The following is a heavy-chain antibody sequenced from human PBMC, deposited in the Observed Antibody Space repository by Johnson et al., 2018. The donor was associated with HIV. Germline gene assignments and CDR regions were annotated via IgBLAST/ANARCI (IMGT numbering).Heavy chain of an antibody. CDR2: ISYDGSNK. CDR1: GLTFSSYA. CDR3: AKGDYGGNPEYDAFDI. Sequence: VQLVESGGGVVQPGRSLRLSCVAAGLTFSSYAMHWVRQAPGKGLEWVAVISYDGSNKYYADSAKGRFTISRDNSKKTLYLQMNSLGAEDTAVHYCAKGDYGGNPEYDAFDIWGQGTMVTVSS. J-gene: IGHJ3*02. V-gene: IGHV3-30*04. D-gene: IGHD4-23*01.